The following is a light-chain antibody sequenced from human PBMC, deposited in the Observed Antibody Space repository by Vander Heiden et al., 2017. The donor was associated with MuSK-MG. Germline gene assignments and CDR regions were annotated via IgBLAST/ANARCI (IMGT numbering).Light chain of an antibody. V-gene: IGKV3-11*01. CDR1: QSVGSY. CDR3: QHRGNWP. CDR2: DAY. J-gene: IGKJ5*01. Sequence: EIVLTQSPATLSLSPGERATRSCRASQSVGSYLDWDQQKPGQAPRILIYDAYNRDTGIQDRVSGSGAGTDFTLTSSSLETEDFEIYYAQHRGNWPVGQGTQMEIK.